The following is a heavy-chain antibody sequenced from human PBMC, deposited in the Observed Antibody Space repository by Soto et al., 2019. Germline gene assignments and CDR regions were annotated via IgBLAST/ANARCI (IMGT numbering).Heavy chain of an antibody. Sequence: EVQLLESGGGLVQPGGSLRLSCAASRFTFSSYAMCWVRQAPGKGLEWVSSISVSGGSTYYADSVKGRFTISRDNSKNTMYLEMTSLRAYDTAVYYCAKDVYGITRNKPLDYWGQGTLVPVSS. J-gene: IGHJ4*02. CDR3: AKDVYGITRNKPLDY. V-gene: IGHV3-23*01. CDR1: RFTFSSYA. CDR2: ISVSGGST. D-gene: IGHD2-8*01.